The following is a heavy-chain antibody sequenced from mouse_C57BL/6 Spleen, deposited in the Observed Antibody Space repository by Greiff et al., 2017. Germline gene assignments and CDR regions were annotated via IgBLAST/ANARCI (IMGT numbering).Heavy chain of an antibody. J-gene: IGHJ1*03. CDR3: ARGGGSYYGSSYWYFDV. CDR1: GFTFSDYY. CDR2: INYDGSST. Sequence: EVQLVESEGGLVQPGSSMKLSCTASGFTFSDYYMAWVRQVPEKGLEWVANINYDGSSTYYLDSLKSRFIISRDNAKNILYLQMSSLKSEDTATYYCARGGGSYYGSSYWYFDVWGTGTTVTVSS. V-gene: IGHV5-16*01. D-gene: IGHD1-1*01.